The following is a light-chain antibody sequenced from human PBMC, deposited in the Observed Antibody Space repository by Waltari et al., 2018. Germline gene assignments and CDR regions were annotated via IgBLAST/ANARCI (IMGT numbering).Light chain of an antibody. J-gene: IGKJ1*01. CDR2: GAS. CDR1: QSVSSN. CDR3: QQYNNWPPGT. V-gene: IGKV3-15*01. Sequence: EIVMTQSPATLSVSPGERATLSCRASQSVSSNLAWYQQKPGQAPRLLIYGASTRATGIPARFSGSGSGTEFTLTISSMQSEDFAVYYCQQYNNWPPGTFVQGTKVEIK.